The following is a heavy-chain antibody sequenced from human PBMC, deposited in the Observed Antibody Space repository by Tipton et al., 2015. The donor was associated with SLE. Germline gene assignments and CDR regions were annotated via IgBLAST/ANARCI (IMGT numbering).Heavy chain of an antibody. CDR1: GFTFSNFW. CDR3: ARGLFSDYGIDS. V-gene: IGHV3-74*01. CDR2: IYTDGSRI. D-gene: IGHD4-17*01. J-gene: IGHJ4*02. Sequence: GSLRLSCAASGFTFSNFWMHWVRHAPGTGLVWVSRIYTDGSRIHYADSVKGRFTISRDNAKNTLYLEMNSLRAEDTAVYYCARGLFSDYGIDSWGQGTLVTVSS.